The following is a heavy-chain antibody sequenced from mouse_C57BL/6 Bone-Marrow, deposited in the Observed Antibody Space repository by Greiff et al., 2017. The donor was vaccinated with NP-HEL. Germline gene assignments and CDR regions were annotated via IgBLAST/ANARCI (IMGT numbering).Heavy chain of an antibody. CDR1: GFTFSSYA. D-gene: IGHD1-1*01. V-gene: IGHV5-4*01. CDR2: ISDGGSYT. J-gene: IGHJ3*01. CDR3: AREFITTVAPWFAY. Sequence: EVQGVESGGGLVKPGGSLKLSCAASGFTFSSYAMSWVRQTPEKRLEWVATISDGGSYTYYPDNVKGRFTISRDNAKNNLYLQMSHLKSEDTAMYYCAREFITTVAPWFAYWGQGTLVTVSA.